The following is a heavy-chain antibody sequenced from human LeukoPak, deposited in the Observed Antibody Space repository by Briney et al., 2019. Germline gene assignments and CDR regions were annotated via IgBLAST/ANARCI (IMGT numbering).Heavy chain of an antibody. Sequence: SETLSLTCTASGGSISSYYWSWIRQPPGKGLEWIGYIYYSGSTNYNPSLKSRVTISVDTSKNQFSLKLSSVTAADTAVYYCARHDILTGSDAFDIWGQGTMVTVSS. D-gene: IGHD3-9*01. V-gene: IGHV4-59*08. CDR1: GGSISSYY. CDR3: ARHDILTGSDAFDI. J-gene: IGHJ3*02. CDR2: IYYSGST.